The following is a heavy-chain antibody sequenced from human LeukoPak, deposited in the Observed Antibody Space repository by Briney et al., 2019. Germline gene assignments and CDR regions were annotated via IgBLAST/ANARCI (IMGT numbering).Heavy chain of an antibody. D-gene: IGHD3-9*01. J-gene: IGHJ3*02. CDR3: ARMNILTAAFDI. CDR1: GFSLSTSGMC. CDR2: IGWDDDK. Sequence: ESGPTLVNPTQTRTLTCTFSGFSLSTSGMCVSWIRQPPGKALEWLARIGWDDDKYYSTSLKTRLTISKDTSKNQVVLTMTNMDPVDTATYYCARMNILTAAFDIWGQGTMVTVSS. V-gene: IGHV2-70*11.